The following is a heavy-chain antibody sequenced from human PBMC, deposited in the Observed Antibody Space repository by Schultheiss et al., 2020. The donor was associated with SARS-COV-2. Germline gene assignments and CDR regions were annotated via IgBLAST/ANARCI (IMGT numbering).Heavy chain of an antibody. CDR1: GGSFSGYY. Sequence: SETLSLTCAVYGGSFSGYYWSWIRQPPGKGLEWIGEINHSGSTNYNPSLKSRVTISVDTSKNQFSLKLSSVTAADTAVYYCARTTQDGSYLKGAFDIWGQGTMVTVSS. CDR2: INHSGST. D-gene: IGHD1-26*01. J-gene: IGHJ3*02. CDR3: ARTTQDGSYLKGAFDI. V-gene: IGHV4-34*01.